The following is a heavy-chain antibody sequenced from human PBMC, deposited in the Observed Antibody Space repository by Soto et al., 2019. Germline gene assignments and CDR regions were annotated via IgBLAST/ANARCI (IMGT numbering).Heavy chain of an antibody. D-gene: IGHD3-3*01. J-gene: IGHJ6*03. V-gene: IGHV4-59*01. Sequence: PSETLSLTCTVSGGSISSYYWSWIRQPPGKGLEWIGYIYYSGSTNYNPSLKSRVTISVDTSKNQFSLKLSSVTAADTAVYYCARGYYDFWSGYYIPYYYYMDVWGKGTTVTAP. CDR3: ARGYYDFWSGYYIPYYYYMDV. CDR2: IYYSGST. CDR1: GGSISSYY.